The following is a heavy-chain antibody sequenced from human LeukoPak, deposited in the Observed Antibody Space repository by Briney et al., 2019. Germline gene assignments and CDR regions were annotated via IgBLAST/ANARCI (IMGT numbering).Heavy chain of an antibody. V-gene: IGHV1-18*01. CDR1: GYTFTSYG. J-gene: IGHJ5*02. CDR3: ARCLMVRGLKDRGFDP. Sequence: ASVRVSCKASGYTFTSYGISWVRQAPGQGLEWMGWISAYNGNTNYAQKLQGRVTMTTDTSTSTAYMEPRSLRSDDTAVYYCARCLMVRGLKDRGFDPWGQGTLVTVSS. CDR2: ISAYNGNT. D-gene: IGHD3-10*01.